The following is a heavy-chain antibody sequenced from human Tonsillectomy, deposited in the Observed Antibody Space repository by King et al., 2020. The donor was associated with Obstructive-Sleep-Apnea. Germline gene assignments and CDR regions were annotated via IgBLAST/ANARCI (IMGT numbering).Heavy chain of an antibody. CDR1: GGSISSYY. Sequence: QLQESGPGLVKPSETLSLTCTVSGGSISSYYWSWLRQPPGKGLEWIGYIYYSGSTNYNPSLKSRVTISVDTSKNQFSLKLNSVTAADTAVYYCARLKYKGDFDSWGQGALVTVSS. V-gene: IGHV4-59*08. CDR3: ARLKYKGDFDS. D-gene: IGHD1-1*01. CDR2: IYYSGST. J-gene: IGHJ4*02.